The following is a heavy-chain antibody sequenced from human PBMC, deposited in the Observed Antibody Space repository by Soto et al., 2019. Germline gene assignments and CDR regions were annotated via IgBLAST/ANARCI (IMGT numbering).Heavy chain of an antibody. CDR1: GASVNSGSYY. D-gene: IGHD5-12*01. V-gene: IGHV4-61*01. CDR2: IYYSGST. Sequence: SETLSLTCTVSGASVNSGSYYWSWIRQTPGKGLEWIGYIYYSGSTNYNPSLKSRVTISIDTSKNQFSLELNSMTAADTAVYYCARENRFGAYDFFDYWAQGTLVTVS. CDR3: ARENRFGAYDFFDY. J-gene: IGHJ4*02.